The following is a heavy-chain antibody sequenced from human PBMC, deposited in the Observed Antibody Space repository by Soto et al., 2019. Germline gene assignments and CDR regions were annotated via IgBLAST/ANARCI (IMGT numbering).Heavy chain of an antibody. V-gene: IGHV3-23*01. CDR3: AKVGPGYSSSGGSHKFDY. Sequence: PGGSLRLSCVASGFTFSSYAMSWVRQAPGKGLEGVSAISGSGGSTYYADSVKGRFTISRDNSKNTLYLQMNSLRAEDTAVYYCAKVGPGYSSSGGSHKFDYWGQGTLVTGSS. D-gene: IGHD6-6*01. CDR1: GFTFSSYA. CDR2: ISGSGGST. J-gene: IGHJ4*02.